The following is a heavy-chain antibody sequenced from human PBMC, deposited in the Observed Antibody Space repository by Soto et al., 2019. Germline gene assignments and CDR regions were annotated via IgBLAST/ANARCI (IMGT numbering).Heavy chain of an antibody. CDR3: ARVPALDTPSDDTVDI. D-gene: IGHD5-18*01. Sequence: QVQLQESGPGLVKPSETLSLTCTVSGGSVSSDSYFWSWIRQPPGKGLEWIGYIYYSGNTNYNPSLKSRVSISVDTSKNQFSLKLSSVTAADTAVYYCARVPALDTPSDDTVDIWGQGTMVTVSS. CDR1: GGSVSSDSYF. V-gene: IGHV4-61*01. J-gene: IGHJ3*02. CDR2: IYYSGNT.